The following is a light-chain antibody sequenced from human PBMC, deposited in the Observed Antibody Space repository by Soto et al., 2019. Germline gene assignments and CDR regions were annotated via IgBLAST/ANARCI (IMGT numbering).Light chain of an antibody. Sequence: QSALTQRASVSGSPGQSITISCTGTSSDVGGYNFVSWYQQHPGKVPKLMIFDVNRRPSGVSDRFSGSKSGNTASLTISGLQAEDDGDYYCCSYTSSSTHVFGSGTKLTVL. CDR3: CSYTSSSTHV. V-gene: IGLV2-14*03. J-gene: IGLJ1*01. CDR2: DVN. CDR1: SSDVGGYNF.